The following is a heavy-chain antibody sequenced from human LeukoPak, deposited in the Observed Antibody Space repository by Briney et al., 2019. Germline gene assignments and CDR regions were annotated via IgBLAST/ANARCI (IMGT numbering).Heavy chain of an antibody. CDR1: GFTFDDYT. Sequence: GGSLRLSCAASGFTFDDYTMHWVRQGPGKGLEWVSLITWDGGYSYYADSVKGRSTVPRDNSENSLYLQMNSLRTEDTALYYCARASGYHYYFDYWGQGTLVTVSS. V-gene: IGHV3-43*01. CDR2: ITWDGGYS. D-gene: IGHD5-12*01. CDR3: ARASGYHYYFDY. J-gene: IGHJ4*02.